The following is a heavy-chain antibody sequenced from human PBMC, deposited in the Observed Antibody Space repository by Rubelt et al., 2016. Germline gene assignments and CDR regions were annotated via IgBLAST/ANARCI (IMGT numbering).Heavy chain of an antibody. D-gene: IGHD3-10*01. CDR1: GYTLTELS. J-gene: IGHJ4*02. V-gene: IGHV1-24*01. CDR2: FDPEDGET. Sequence: QVQLVQSGAEVKKPGASVKVSCKVSGYTLTELSMHWVRQAPGKGLEWMGGFDPEDGETIYAQTFQGRVTMTEDTYTDTAYMELSSLRSEDTAVYYCATRSLWFGEIDRYFDYWGQGTLVTVSS. CDR3: ATRSLWFGEIDRYFDY.